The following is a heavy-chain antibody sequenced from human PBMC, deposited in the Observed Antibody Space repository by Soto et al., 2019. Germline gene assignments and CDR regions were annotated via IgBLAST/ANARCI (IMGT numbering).Heavy chain of an antibody. D-gene: IGHD1-26*01. CDR2: ISYDGSNK. CDR1: GFTFSSYA. V-gene: IGHV3-30-3*01. Sequence: VQLVESGGGVVQPGRSLRLSCAASGFTFSSYAMHWVRQAPGKGLEWVAVISYDGSNKYYADSVKGRFTISRDNSKNTLYLQMNSLRAEDTAVYYCARDMGGSSRGGFDYWGQGTLVTVSS. J-gene: IGHJ4*02. CDR3: ARDMGGSSRGGFDY.